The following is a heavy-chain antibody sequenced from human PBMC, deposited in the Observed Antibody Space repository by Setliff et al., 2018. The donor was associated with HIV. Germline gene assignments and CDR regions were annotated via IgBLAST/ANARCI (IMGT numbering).Heavy chain of an antibody. V-gene: IGHV4-39*07. D-gene: IGHD3-3*01. J-gene: IGHJ6*02. CDR3: ARIFGDQGYYYGMDV. CDR2: IYYSGST. Sequence: PSETLSLTCTVSGGSISSSSYYWGWIRQPPGKGLEWIGTIYYSGSTYYNPSLKSRVTISVDTSKNQFSLKPSSVIAADTAVYYCARIFGDQGYYYGMDVWGQGTTVTVSS. CDR1: GGSISSSSYY.